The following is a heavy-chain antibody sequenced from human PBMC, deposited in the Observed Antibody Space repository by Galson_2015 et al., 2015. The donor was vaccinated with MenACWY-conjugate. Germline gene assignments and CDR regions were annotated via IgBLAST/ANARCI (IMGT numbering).Heavy chain of an antibody. CDR1: GFTFSGYG. J-gene: IGHJ6*02. Sequence: SLRLSCKASGFTFSGYGMHWVRQAPGQGLEWVAVIWYDGSNKYYADSVKGRFTIPRDNSKNTLYLQMNSLRAEDTAVYYGARDCGHGSNGVCDPNDYDYGMDVWGQGTTVTVSS. D-gene: IGHD2-8*01. V-gene: IGHV3-33*01. CDR3: ARDCGHGSNGVCDPNDYDYGMDV. CDR2: IWYDGSNK.